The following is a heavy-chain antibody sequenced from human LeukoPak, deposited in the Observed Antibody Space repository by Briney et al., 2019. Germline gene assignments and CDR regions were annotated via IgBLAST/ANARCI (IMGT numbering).Heavy chain of an antibody. V-gene: IGHV3-7*01. CDR1: GFTFSTYW. Sequence: GGSLRLSCAASGFTFSTYWMNWVRQAPGKGLEWVADIKPDGSHVSYVDSVKGRFSISGDNAQNSLYLQVSSLRAEDTAIYYCAREGRLLGAFDVWGQGTMVTVSS. J-gene: IGHJ3*01. CDR2: IKPDGSHV. D-gene: IGHD2-15*01. CDR3: AREGRLLGAFDV.